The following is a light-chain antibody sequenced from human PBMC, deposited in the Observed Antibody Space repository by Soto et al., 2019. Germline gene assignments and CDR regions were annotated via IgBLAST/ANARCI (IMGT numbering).Light chain of an antibody. V-gene: IGLV6-57*01. CDR1: SGSIASNY. Sequence: NFMLIQPHSVSESPGKTVTISCTRSSGSIASNYVQWYQQRPGSSPTTVIYEDNHRPSGVPDRFSGSIDSSSNSASLTISGLQTEDEADYYCQSYDHYIGVFGGGTQLTVL. CDR2: EDN. J-gene: IGLJ3*02. CDR3: QSYDHYIGV.